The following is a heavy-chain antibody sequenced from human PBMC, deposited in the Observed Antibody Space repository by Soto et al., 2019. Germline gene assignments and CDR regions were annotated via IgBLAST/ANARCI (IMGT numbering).Heavy chain of an antibody. CDR3: AWWLRLMGGVYSYYGMDV. CDR1: GGTFSSYA. J-gene: IGHJ6*02. CDR2: IIPIFGTA. D-gene: IGHD5-12*01. V-gene: IGHV1-69*01. Sequence: QVQLMQSGAEVKKPGSSVKVSCKASGGTFSSYAISWVRQAPGQGLEWMGGIIPIFGTANYAQKFQGRVTITADESTSTAYMELSSLRSEDPAVYYCAWWLRLMGGVYSYYGMDVWGQGTTVTVSS.